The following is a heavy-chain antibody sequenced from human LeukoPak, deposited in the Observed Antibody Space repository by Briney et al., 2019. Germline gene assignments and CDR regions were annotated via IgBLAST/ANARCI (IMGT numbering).Heavy chain of an antibody. V-gene: IGHV4-34*01. CDR1: GGSFSGHY. D-gene: IGHD6-19*01. CDR3: ARAGASSSGWPFDY. CDR2: INHSGST. Sequence: SETLSLTCAVYGGSFSGHYWSWIRQPPGKGLEWIGEINHSGSTNYNPSLKSRVTISVDTSKNQFSLKVSSVTAADTALYYCARAGASSSGWPFDYWGQGTLVTVSS. J-gene: IGHJ4*02.